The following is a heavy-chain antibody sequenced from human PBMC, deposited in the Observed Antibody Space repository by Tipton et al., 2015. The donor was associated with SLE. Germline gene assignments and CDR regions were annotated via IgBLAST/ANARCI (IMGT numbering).Heavy chain of an antibody. Sequence: TLSLTCAVYGGSLSGYYWSWIRQSPGKGLEWIDDINHVGRTNYNPSLRSRATISIDTSKNQFSLKLTSVTAADTAMYYCVRAQDRYSGSYYPFDPWGQGTLVTVSS. V-gene: IGHV4-34*01. CDR2: INHVGRT. D-gene: IGHD1-26*01. CDR3: VRAQDRYSGSYYPFDP. J-gene: IGHJ5*02. CDR1: GGSLSGYY.